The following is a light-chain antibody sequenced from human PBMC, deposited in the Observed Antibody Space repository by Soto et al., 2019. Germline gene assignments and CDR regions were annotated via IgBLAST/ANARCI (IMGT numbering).Light chain of an antibody. CDR2: GAS. Sequence: EVVMTQSPATLSVSPGERATLSCRASQSVGRNFAWYQQKPGQAPRLLIYGASTRATDIPGRFSGSGSGTEFTLTISSLQSEDFAVYYCQQYNNWPRTFGQGTKVEIK. CDR1: QSVGRN. J-gene: IGKJ1*01. CDR3: QQYNNWPRT. V-gene: IGKV3-15*01.